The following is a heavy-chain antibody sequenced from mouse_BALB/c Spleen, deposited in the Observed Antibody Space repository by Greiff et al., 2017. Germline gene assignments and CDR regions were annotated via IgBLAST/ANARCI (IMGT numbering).Heavy chain of an antibody. Sequence: DVKLVESGGGLVQPGGSRKLSCAASGFTFSSFGMHWVRQAPEKGLEWVAYISSGSSTIYYADTVKGRFTISRDNPKNTLFLQMTSLRSEDTAMYYCAREGIYYYGSGGYYFDYWGQGTTLTVSS. J-gene: IGHJ2*01. CDR1: GFTFSSFG. D-gene: IGHD1-1*01. CDR3: AREGIYYYGSGGYYFDY. CDR2: ISSGSSTI. V-gene: IGHV5-17*02.